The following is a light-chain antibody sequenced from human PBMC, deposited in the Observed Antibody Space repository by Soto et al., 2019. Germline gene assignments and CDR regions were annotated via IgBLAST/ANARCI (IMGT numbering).Light chain of an antibody. V-gene: IGKV3-20*01. CDR2: GAS. CDR3: QQYGSSPPWT. CDR1: QSVSSGY. Sequence: EIVLTQSPGTLSLSPGERATLSCRAIQSVSSGYFAWYQHKPGQAPRLLIYGASSRATGIPDRFSGSGSGTDFTLTISRLEPEDFAVYYCQQYGSSPPWTFGQGTKVDIK. J-gene: IGKJ1*01.